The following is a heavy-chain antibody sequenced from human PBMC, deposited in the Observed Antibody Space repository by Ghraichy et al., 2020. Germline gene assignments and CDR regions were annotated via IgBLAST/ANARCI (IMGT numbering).Heavy chain of an antibody. J-gene: IGHJ6*02. CDR1: GFSFSGYS. V-gene: IGHV3-48*02. Sequence: ETLSLTCVGSGFSFSGYSMNWVRQSPGKGLEWVSYITSSGRNIFYADSVKGRFTISRDNAKNSLSLQMNRLRDEDTAVYYCARGSRVVRFYYYDGMDVWGQGTTVTVSS. CDR2: ITSSGRNI. D-gene: IGHD4-23*01. CDR3: ARGSRVVRFYYYDGMDV.